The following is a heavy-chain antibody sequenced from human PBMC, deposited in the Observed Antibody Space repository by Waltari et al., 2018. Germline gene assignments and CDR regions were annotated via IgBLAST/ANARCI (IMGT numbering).Heavy chain of an antibody. D-gene: IGHD5-12*01. V-gene: IGHV3-11*04. CDR3: ARAESYSDYDYSRLYFDW. Sequence: QVQLVESGGALVKNGGSLRLSCAASGFPFRDHYLSWVGQAPGKGLEWVSYISSNSGTAINYADSVIGRFTISRDNAKNSLYLQMNSLRVEDTAFYYCARAESYSDYDYSRLYFDWWGPGTLVTVSS. J-gene: IGHJ4*02. CDR1: GFPFRDHY. CDR2: ISSNSGTAI.